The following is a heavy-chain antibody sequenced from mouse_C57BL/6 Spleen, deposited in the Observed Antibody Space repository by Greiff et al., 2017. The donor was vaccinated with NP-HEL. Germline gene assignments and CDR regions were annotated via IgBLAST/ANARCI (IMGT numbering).Heavy chain of an antibody. CDR1: GFTFTDYY. CDR3: ARGDYGSREYFDV. Sequence: EVQRVESGGGLVQPGGSLSLSCAASGFTFTDYYMSWVRQPPGKALEWLGFIRNKANGYTTEYSASVKGRFTISRDNSQSILYLQMNALEAEDSATYYCARGDYGSREYFDVWGTGTTVTVSS. D-gene: IGHD1-1*01. CDR2: IRNKANGYTT. J-gene: IGHJ1*03. V-gene: IGHV7-3*01.